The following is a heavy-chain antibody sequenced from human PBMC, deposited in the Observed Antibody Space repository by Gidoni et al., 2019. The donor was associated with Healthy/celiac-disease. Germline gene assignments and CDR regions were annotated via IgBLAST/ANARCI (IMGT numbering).Heavy chain of an antibody. V-gene: IGHV4-39*07. CDR2: IAYPGTI. D-gene: IGHD3-10*02. CDR1: GGSISSTTYY. Sequence: QLQLQESGPGLVKPSETLSLTCPVSGGSISSTTYYWGWIRQPPGKGLEWIGSIAYPGTIYYNPSLKRRVTMSVDTSKNQFSLKLSSVTAADTAVYYCARDLVLLRLFWFDPWGQGTLVTVSS. CDR3: ARDLVLLRLFWFDP. J-gene: IGHJ5*02.